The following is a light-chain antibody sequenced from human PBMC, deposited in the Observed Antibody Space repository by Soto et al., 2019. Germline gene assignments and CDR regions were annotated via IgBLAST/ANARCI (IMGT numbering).Light chain of an antibody. CDR2: GAS. CDR1: QSVSSN. Sequence: EIVMTQSPATLSVSPGERATLSCRTSQSVSSNLAWYQQKPGQAPRLLIYGASTTATGIPATFSGSGSGTEFTLTISSLQSEGFAVYYCQQYNNGRTFGQGTKLEIK. V-gene: IGKV3-15*01. J-gene: IGKJ2*01. CDR3: QQYNNGRT.